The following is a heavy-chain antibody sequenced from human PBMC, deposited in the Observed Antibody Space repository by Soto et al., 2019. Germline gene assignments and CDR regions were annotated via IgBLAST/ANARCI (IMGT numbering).Heavy chain of an antibody. CDR1: GFTFSTYA. CDR3: ARGQMTSTY. CDR2: ISTSGGST. V-gene: IGHV3-23*04. J-gene: IGHJ4*02. D-gene: IGHD2-21*02. Sequence: VQLVESGGGLVQPGGSLRLSCAASGFTFSTYAMSWVRQAPGKGLEWVSTISTSGGSTHYADSVTGRFTISRDNTRSTLYLQMNSLRVDDTAVYYCARGQMTSTYWGQGSLVTVSS.